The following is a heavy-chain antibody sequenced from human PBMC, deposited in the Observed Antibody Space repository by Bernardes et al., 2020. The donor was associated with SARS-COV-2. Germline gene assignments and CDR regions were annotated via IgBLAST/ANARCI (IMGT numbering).Heavy chain of an antibody. J-gene: IGHJ1*01. CDR2: ISEDGSTT. D-gene: IGHD5-12*01. CDR1: GFTLSSYW. CDR3: TRAGFHRHGS. V-gene: IGHV3-74*01. Sequence: GWSLRLSCAASGFTLSSYWMHWVRQVPGKGLVWISRISEDGSTTNYADSVQGRFTISRDNAKNTLYLQMNSLRDDDTAVYYCTRAGFHRHGSWGQGTLVTVAS.